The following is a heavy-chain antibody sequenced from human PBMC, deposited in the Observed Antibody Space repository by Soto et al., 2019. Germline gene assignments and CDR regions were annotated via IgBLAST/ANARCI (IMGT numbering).Heavy chain of an antibody. CDR1: GYTFTGYY. CDR2: INPNSGGT. V-gene: IGHV1-2*02. Sequence: RASVKVSCKASGYTFTGYYMHWVRQAPGQRLEWMGWINPNSGGTNYAQKFQGRVTMTRDTSISTAYMELSRLRSDDTAVYYCARSNYYDSSGYGSVAFDIWGQGTMVTVSS. J-gene: IGHJ3*02. CDR3: ARSNYYDSSGYGSVAFDI. D-gene: IGHD3-22*01.